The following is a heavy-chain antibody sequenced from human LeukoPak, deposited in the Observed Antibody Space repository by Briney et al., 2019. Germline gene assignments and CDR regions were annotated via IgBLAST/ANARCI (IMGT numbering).Heavy chain of an antibody. CDR3: ARANPLYCSSTTCLFDY. D-gene: IGHD2-2*01. V-gene: IGHV1-2*02. CDR2: LNPNSGDT. Sequence: VTSVKVSCKASGYTFTGYYMHWVRQAPGQGFEWMGWLNPNSGDTNYAQKFQGRVTMTRDTSISTAHMELSRLRSDDTAVYYCARANPLYCSSTTCLFDYWGQRTLATVSS. CDR1: GYTFTGYY. J-gene: IGHJ4*02.